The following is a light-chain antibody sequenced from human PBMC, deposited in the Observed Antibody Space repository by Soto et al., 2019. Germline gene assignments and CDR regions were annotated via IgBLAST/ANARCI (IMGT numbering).Light chain of an antibody. V-gene: IGKV3-20*01. CDR3: QQYSSSHRA. Sequence: EIVLTQSPGTLSLSPGERATLSCRASQSVSSSYLAWYQQKPGQAPRLLIYGASSRATGIPDRFSGSGSGTDFTLTISRLEPEDFAVYYCQQYSSSHRAFVQGTKVDIK. CDR2: GAS. J-gene: IGKJ1*01. CDR1: QSVSSSY.